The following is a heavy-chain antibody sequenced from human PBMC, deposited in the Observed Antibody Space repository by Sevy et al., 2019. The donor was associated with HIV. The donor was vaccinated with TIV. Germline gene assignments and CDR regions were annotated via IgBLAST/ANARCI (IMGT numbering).Heavy chain of an antibody. CDR2: ISSSSSTI. Sequence: GGSLRLSCAASGFTFSSYSMNWVRQAPGKGLEWVSYISSSSSTIYYADSVKGRFTISRDNAKNSLYLQMNSLRDEDTAVYYCARGHSKYRSGGSCYSMAYNWFDPWGQGTLVTVSS. J-gene: IGHJ5*02. V-gene: IGHV3-48*02. CDR3: ARGHSKYRSGGSCYSMAYNWFDP. CDR1: GFTFSSYS. D-gene: IGHD2-15*01.